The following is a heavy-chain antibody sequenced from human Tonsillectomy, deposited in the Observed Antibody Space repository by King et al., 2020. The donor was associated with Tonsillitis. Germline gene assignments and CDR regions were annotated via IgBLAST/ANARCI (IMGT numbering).Heavy chain of an antibody. V-gene: IGHV4-34*01. J-gene: IGHJ4*02. CDR3: ARGIQLWSRYFDY. CDR2: INHSGST. CDR1: GGSFSGYY. Sequence: VQLQQWGAGLLKPSETLSLTCAVYGGSFSGYYWSWIRQPPGKGLEWIGEINHSGSTNYNPSLKSRVTVSVDTSKNQFSLKLSSVTAAATAVYYCARGIQLWSRYFDYWGQGTLVTVSS. D-gene: IGHD5-18*01.